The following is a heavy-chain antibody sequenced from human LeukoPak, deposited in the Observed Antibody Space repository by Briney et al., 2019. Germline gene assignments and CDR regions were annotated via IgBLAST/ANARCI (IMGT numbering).Heavy chain of an antibody. D-gene: IGHD6-13*01. CDR3: ARDGLAAAGSSSNWFDP. J-gene: IGHJ5*02. CDR1: GYTFTSYG. CDR2: ISAYNGNT. Sequence: ASVKVSCKASGYTFTSYGISWVRQAPGQGLEWMGWISAYNGNTNYAQKLQGRVTMTTDTSTSTAYMELRSLRPDDMAVYYCARDGLAAAGSSSNWFDPWGQGTLVTVSS. V-gene: IGHV1-18*03.